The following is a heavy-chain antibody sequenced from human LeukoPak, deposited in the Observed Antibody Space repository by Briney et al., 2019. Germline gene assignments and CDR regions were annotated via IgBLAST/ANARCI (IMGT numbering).Heavy chain of an antibody. CDR2: IYSGGNT. Sequence: GGSLRLSCAASGFDVSRNYMNWVRQAPGKGLEWVSAIYSGGNTYYADSVKGRFTISRDNAKNSLYLQMNSLRAEDTALYYCAKDTLAVAGKDTYFQHWGQGTLVTVSS. V-gene: IGHV3-53*05. J-gene: IGHJ1*01. CDR1: GFDVSRNY. D-gene: IGHD6-19*01. CDR3: AKDTLAVAGKDTYFQH.